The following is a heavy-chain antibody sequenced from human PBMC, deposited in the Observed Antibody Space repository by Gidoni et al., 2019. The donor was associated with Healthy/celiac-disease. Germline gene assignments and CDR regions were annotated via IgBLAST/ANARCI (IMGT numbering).Heavy chain of an antibody. J-gene: IGHJ4*02. CDR1: VCTFSSYA. Sequence: QVQLVQSGAEVKKPGSSVKVSCKASVCTFSSYAISWVRQAPGQGLEWMGGIIPIFGTANYAQKFQGRVTITADKSTSTAYMELSSLRSEDTAVYYCARKVDGRTPFFDYWGQGTLVTVSS. D-gene: IGHD2-15*01. V-gene: IGHV1-69*06. CDR3: ARKVDGRTPFFDY. CDR2: IIPIFGTA.